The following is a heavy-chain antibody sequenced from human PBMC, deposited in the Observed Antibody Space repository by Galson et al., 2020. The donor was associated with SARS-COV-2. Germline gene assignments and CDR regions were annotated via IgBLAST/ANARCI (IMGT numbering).Heavy chain of an antibody. CDR2: IYARGST. V-gene: IGHV4-61*09. J-gene: IGHJ3*02. Sequence: SETLSLTCTVSGGSIRTGTYYWSWIRQPAGKGLEWIGHIYARGSTNYNPSLKSRVSISVDTSKSQFSLNLYSVTAADTAIYFCARQLMITSWGVVSAVEMWGQGTLVT. D-gene: IGHD3-16*01. CDR1: GGSIRTGTYY. CDR3: ARQLMITSWGVVSAVEM.